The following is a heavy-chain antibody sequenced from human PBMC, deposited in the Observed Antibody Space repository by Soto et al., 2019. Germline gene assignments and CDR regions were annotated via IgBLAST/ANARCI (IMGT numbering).Heavy chain of an antibody. Sequence: EVQLVESGGGLVQPGGSLRLSCSASGFTVSSNYMSWVRQAPGKGLEWVSVIYSGGSTYYADSVKGRFTISRDNSKNTLYLQMNSLRAEDTAVYYCAREIYSSSSLFNYYCSYMDVWGKGTTVTVSS. V-gene: IGHV3-66*01. CDR1: GFTVSSNY. CDR2: IYSGGST. D-gene: IGHD6-6*01. CDR3: AREIYSSSSLFNYYCSYMDV. J-gene: IGHJ6*03.